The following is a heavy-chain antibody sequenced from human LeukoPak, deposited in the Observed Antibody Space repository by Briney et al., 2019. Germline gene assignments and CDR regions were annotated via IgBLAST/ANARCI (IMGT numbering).Heavy chain of an antibody. CDR3: ARGDRDIVVVPAARDPPYYYYGMDV. CDR1: GFTFSIYG. J-gene: IGHJ6*02. CDR2: IWYDGSNK. V-gene: IGHV3-33*01. D-gene: IGHD2-2*01. Sequence: GGSLRLSCAASGFTFSIYGMHWVRQAPGKGLEWVAVIWYDGSNKYYADSVKGRFTISRDNSKNTLYLQMNSLRAEDTAVYYCARGDRDIVVVPAARDPPYYYYGMDVWGQGTTVTVSS.